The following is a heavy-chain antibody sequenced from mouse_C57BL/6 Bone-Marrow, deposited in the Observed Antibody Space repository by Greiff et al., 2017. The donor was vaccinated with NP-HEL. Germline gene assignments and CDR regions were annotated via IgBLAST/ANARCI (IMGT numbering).Heavy chain of an antibody. CDR3: ARPYYYGRGDAMDY. D-gene: IGHD1-1*01. J-gene: IGHJ4*01. CDR1: GYTFTSYG. CDR2: IYPRSGNT. V-gene: IGHV1-81*01. Sequence: QVTLKVSGAELARPGASVKLSCKASGYTFTSYGISWVKQRTGQGLEWIGEIYPRSGNTYYNEKFKGKATLTADKSSSTAYMELRSLTSEDSAVYFCARPYYYGRGDAMDYWGQGTSVTVSS.